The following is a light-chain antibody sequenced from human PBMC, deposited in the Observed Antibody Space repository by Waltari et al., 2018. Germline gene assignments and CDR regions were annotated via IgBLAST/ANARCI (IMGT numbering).Light chain of an antibody. CDR2: AAS. Sequence: QRTQSPSSLSASLGDRVTITCRASQGIGNLLAWYQLKPGKPPKPLIYAASILHSGVPSRFSASMSGTSFTLTISSLQPDDVATYYCQKYNGVPLTFGPGTKVEIQ. J-gene: IGKJ1*01. CDR1: QGIGNL. V-gene: IGKV1-27*01. CDR3: QKYNGVPLT.